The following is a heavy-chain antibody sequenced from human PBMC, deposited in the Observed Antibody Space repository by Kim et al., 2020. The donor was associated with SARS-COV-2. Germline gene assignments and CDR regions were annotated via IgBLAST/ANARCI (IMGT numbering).Heavy chain of an antibody. CDR3: ALDAAYIAVAGADAFDI. D-gene: IGHD6-19*01. Sequence: SVKVSCKASGGTFSSYAISWVRQAPGQGLEWMGGIIPIFGTANYAQKFQGRVTITADESTSTAYMELSSLRSEDTAVYYCALDAAYIAVAGADAFDIWGQGTMVTVSS. V-gene: IGHV1-69*13. J-gene: IGHJ3*02. CDR1: GGTFSSYA. CDR2: IIPIFGTA.